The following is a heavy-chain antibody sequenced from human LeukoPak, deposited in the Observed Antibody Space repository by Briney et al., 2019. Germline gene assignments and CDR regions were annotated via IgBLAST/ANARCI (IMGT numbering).Heavy chain of an antibody. Sequence: PGGSLRLSCTASGFTFSSYAMSWVRQAPGKGLEWVSSISGSGGSTYYADSVKGRFTMSRDNSKNTLYLQMNSLRAEDTAVYYCGKGGLQFTDDWGQGTLVTVSS. CDR3: GKGGLQFTDD. V-gene: IGHV3-23*01. J-gene: IGHJ4*02. CDR2: ISGSGGST. CDR1: GFTFSSYA. D-gene: IGHD4-11*01.